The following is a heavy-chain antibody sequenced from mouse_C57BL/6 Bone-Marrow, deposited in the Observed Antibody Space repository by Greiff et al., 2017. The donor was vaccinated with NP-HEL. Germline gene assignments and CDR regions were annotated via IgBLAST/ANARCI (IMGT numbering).Heavy chain of an antibody. CDR3: ARNYYGSSLPWFAY. D-gene: IGHD1-1*01. J-gene: IGHJ3*01. CDR1: GYSFTDYN. V-gene: IGHV1-39*01. Sequence: LVEPGASVKISCKASGYSFTDYNMNWVKQSNGKSLEWIGVINPNYGTTSYNQKFKGKATLTVDQSSSTAYMQLNSLTSEDSAVYYCARNYYGSSLPWFAYWGQGTLVTVSA. CDR2: INPNYGTT.